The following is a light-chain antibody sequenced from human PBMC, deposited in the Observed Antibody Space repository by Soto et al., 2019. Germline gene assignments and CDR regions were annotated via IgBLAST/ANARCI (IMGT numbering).Light chain of an antibody. V-gene: IGKV1-9*01. CDR1: QGISSY. J-gene: IGKJ5*01. CDR3: QQLITFPVT. Sequence: DIQLTQSPSFLSASVGDRVTISCRASQGISSYLAWYQQTPGKAPKLLIYASSILQSGVPSRFSGSGSGTEFTLSISSLQPEDFATYYCQQLITFPVTFGQGTRRAI. CDR2: ASS.